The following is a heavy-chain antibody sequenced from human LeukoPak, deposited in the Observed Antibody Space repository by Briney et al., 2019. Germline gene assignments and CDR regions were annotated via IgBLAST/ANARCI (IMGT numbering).Heavy chain of an antibody. D-gene: IGHD2-2*01. CDR3: AKLQSVVIPAAMLGFDY. CDR2: TRYDGRNK. V-gene: IGHV3-30*02. J-gene: IGHJ4*02. CDR1: GFTFSTYG. Sequence: GGSLRLSCAASGFTFSTYGMHWVRQAPGKGLEWVAFTRYDGRNKYYADSVKGRFTISRDNSRDTLSVQINSLRAEDTAVYYCAKLQSVVIPAAMLGFDYWGQGILVTVSS.